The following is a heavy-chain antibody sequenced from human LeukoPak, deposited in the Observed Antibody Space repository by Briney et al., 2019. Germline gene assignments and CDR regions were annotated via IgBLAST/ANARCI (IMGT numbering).Heavy chain of an antibody. J-gene: IGHJ4*02. CDR1: DGSISSYY. V-gene: IGHV4-59*01. Sequence: SSETLSLTCTVSDGSISSYYWSWIRQPPGKGLEWIGYIYYSGSTNYNPSLKSRVTISVATSNNQFSLNLSSVTAADTAVYYCARGPNSAAMDYWGQGTLVTVSS. D-gene: IGHD5-18*01. CDR2: IYYSGST. CDR3: ARGPNSAAMDY.